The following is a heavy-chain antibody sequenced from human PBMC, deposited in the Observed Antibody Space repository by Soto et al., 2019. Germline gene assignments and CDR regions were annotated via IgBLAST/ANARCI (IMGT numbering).Heavy chain of an antibody. D-gene: IGHD3-22*01. CDR2: ISGSGGST. J-gene: IGHJ4*02. CDR3: AKDSTFTIIKNYYDSSGPTDY. Sequence: GGSLRLSCAASGFTVSSYAMSWVRQAPGKGLEWVSAISGSGGSTYYADSVKGRFTISRDNSKNTLYLQMNSLRVEDTAVYYCAKDSTFTIIKNYYDSSGPTDYWGQGTLVTVSS. V-gene: IGHV3-23*01. CDR1: GFTVSSYA.